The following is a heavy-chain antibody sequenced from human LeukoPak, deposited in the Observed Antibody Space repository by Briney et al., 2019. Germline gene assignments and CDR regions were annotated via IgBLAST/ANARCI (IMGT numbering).Heavy chain of an antibody. D-gene: IGHD3-3*01. J-gene: IGHJ3*02. Sequence: SQTLSLTCTVSGDSISSGDYYWSWIRQPAGKGLEWIGRISSGSTNYNPSLKSRVTISVDTSKNQFSLKLSSVTAADTAVYYCARGPPSRITIFGVANAFDIWGQGTMVTVSS. CDR1: GDSISSGDYY. CDR2: ISSGST. CDR3: ARGPPSRITIFGVANAFDI. V-gene: IGHV4-61*02.